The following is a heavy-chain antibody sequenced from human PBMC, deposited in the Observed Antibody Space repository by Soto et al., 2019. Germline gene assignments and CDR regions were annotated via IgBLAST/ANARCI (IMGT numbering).Heavy chain of an antibody. CDR1: GGSISSYY. D-gene: IGHD6-19*01. CDR2: IYYSGST. V-gene: IGHV4-59*01. J-gene: IGHJ4*02. CDR3: ARRISSGWYGFDY. Sequence: SETLSLTCTVSGGSISSYYWSWIRQPPGKGLEWIGYIYYSGSTNYNPSLKSRVTISVDTSKNQFSLKLSSVTAADTAVYYCARRISSGWYGFDYWGQGTLVTVSS.